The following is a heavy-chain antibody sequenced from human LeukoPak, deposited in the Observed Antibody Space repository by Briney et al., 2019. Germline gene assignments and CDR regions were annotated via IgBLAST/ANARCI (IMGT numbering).Heavy chain of an antibody. CDR3: AGIWFGELDYYYMDV. V-gene: IGHV4-34*01. J-gene: IGHJ6*03. D-gene: IGHD3-10*01. Sequence: SETLSPTCAVYGGSFSGYYWSWIRQPPGKGLEWIGEINHSGSTNYNPSLKSRVTISVDTSKYQFSLKLSSVTAADTAVYYCAGIWFGELDYYYMDVWGKGTSVTVSS. CDR1: GGSFSGYY. CDR2: INHSGST.